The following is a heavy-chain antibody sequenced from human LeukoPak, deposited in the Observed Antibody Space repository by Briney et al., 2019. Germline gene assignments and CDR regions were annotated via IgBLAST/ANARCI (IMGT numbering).Heavy chain of an antibody. CDR2: VWFDGSRE. CDR3: ARDGYTYGSFDY. Sequence: PGGSLRLSCAAPGFTFSSYRMNWVRQAPGKGLEWVAVVWFDGSREYCADSVKGRFTTSRDNSKSTVFLQMSSLRAEDTAVYYCARDGYTYGSFDYWGQGSLVTVSS. V-gene: IGHV3-33*08. D-gene: IGHD5-18*01. CDR1: GFTFSSYR. J-gene: IGHJ4*02.